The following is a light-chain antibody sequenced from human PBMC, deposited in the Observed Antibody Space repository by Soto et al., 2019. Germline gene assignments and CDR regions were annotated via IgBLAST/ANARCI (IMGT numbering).Light chain of an antibody. Sequence: VLTQSPAALSVAPGERATLSCRASQKIKTNLAWYQQKPGQAPRLLMYESSTRATDIPARFSASGSGTEFTLTISGLRSEDSAVYYCQQYEDWPPRLSFGGGTKVEIK. CDR1: QKIKTN. V-gene: IGKV3-15*01. CDR2: ESS. CDR3: QQYEDWPPRLS. J-gene: IGKJ4*01.